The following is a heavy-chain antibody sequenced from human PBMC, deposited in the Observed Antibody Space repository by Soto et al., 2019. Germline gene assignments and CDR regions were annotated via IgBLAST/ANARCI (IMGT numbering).Heavy chain of an antibody. D-gene: IGHD2-15*01. CDR2: ISGSGGGI. V-gene: IGHV3-23*01. CDR3: AKRNLVVRPPFDY. CDR1: GFTFSSYA. Sequence: EVQLLESGGGLVQPGGALRLSGAAAGFTFSSYAMSWVRQAPGKGLEWVSTISGSGGGIYYADSVKGRVPIFRDTSQKQLDLQMNSLRAEDTAVYYCAKRNLVVRPPFDYWGQGTLVTVSS. J-gene: IGHJ4*02.